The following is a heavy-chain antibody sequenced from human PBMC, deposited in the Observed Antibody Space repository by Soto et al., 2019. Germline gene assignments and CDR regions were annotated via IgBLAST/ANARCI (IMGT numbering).Heavy chain of an antibody. CDR2: ITWNGGTI. CDR1: GFAFDDYV. V-gene: IGHV3-9*01. D-gene: IGHD6-13*01. CDR3: AKGGSAALIAPSGRDNWFDP. Sequence: GGSLRFSCAASGFAFDDYVMHWVRQPPGRGLEWVSGITWNGGTIRYVDSVKGRFTISRDNAENSLYLQMNSLRPEDTAVYYCAKGGSAALIAPSGRDNWFDPWGHGTQVTVSS. J-gene: IGHJ5*02.